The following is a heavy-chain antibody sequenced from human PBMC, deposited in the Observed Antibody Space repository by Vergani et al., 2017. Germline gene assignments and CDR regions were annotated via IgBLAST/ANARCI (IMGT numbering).Heavy chain of an antibody. J-gene: IGHJ4*02. D-gene: IGHD3-22*01. Sequence: EVQLLESGGGLVQPGGSLRLSCAASGFTFSTYDMTWVRQAPGKGLEWVSTISSDGGSTYYADSVQGRFTISRDNSKNTLSLQMNSLTAEDTAIYYCAGPQGTSAYYYGGFDYWGQGILVTVSS. CDR3: AGPQGTSAYYYGGFDY. CDR1: GFTFSTYD. V-gene: IGHV3-23*01. CDR2: ISSDGGST.